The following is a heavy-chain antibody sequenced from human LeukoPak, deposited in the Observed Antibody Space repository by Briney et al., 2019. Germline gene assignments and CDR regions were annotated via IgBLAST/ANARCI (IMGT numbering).Heavy chain of an antibody. D-gene: IGHD6-13*01. Sequence: ASVNVSCKASGYTFTSYDINWVRQATGQGLEWMGRMNPNSGNTGYAQKFQGRVTMTRNTSISTAYMELSSLRSEDTAVYYCARGMRQQLVSPTPLGYWGQGTLVTVSS. CDR1: GYTFTSYD. CDR3: ARGMRQQLVSPTPLGY. V-gene: IGHV1-8*01. J-gene: IGHJ4*02. CDR2: MNPNSGNT.